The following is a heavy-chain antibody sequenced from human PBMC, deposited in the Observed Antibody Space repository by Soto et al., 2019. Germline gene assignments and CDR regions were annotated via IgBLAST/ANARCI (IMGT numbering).Heavy chain of an antibody. CDR3: ASHRTEYSSSWYRGGDWFDL. J-gene: IGHJ5*02. Sequence: GESLKISCKGSGYSFTSYWISWVRQMPGKGLEWMGRIDPSDSYTNYSPSFQGHVTISADKSISTAYLQWSSLKASDTAMYYCASHRTEYSSSWYRGGDWFDLWGQGTLVTVSS. CDR1: GYSFTSYW. D-gene: IGHD6-13*01. CDR2: IDPSDSYT. V-gene: IGHV5-10-1*01.